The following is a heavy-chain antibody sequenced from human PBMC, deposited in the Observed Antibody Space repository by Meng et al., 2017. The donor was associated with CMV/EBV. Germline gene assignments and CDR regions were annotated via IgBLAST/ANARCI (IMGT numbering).Heavy chain of an antibody. J-gene: IGHJ4*02. Sequence: GESLKISCVGSGFSFSNYEMNWVRQAPGKGLEWVAYISGGGSTTFYAESVKGRFTISRDNAKNSLYLQMNSLRGEDAAVYYCAKDTMDYSGWASWGQGTRVTVSS. D-gene: IGHD6-19*01. CDR1: GFSFSNYE. CDR3: AKDTMDYSGWAS. V-gene: IGHV3-48*03. CDR2: ISGGGSTT.